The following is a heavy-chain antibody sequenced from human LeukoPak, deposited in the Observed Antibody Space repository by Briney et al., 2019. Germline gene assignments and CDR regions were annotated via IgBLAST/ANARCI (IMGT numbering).Heavy chain of an antibody. CDR2: IIPIFGTA. Sequence: PGASAKVSCKASGGTFSSYAISWVRQAPGQGLEWMGGIIPIFGTANYAQKFQGRVTITADKSTSTAYMELSSLRSEDTAVYYCARDYYDSSGYFYYYYYYMDVWGKGTTVTVSS. CDR1: GGTFSSYA. CDR3: ARDYYDSSGYFYYYYYYMDV. V-gene: IGHV1-69*06. D-gene: IGHD3-22*01. J-gene: IGHJ6*03.